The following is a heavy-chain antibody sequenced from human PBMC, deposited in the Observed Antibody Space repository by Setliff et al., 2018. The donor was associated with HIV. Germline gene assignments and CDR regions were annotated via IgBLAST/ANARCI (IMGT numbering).Heavy chain of an antibody. J-gene: IGHJ6*03. CDR1: GGSITSGSYY. CDR3: AKSDTTMDGGTPFYMDV. D-gene: IGHD3-10*01. CDR2: IYTNGST. V-gene: IGHV4-61*09. Sequence: ASETLSLTCSVSGGSITSGSYYWGWIRQPAGKGLEWIGHIYTNGSTSYSPSLKSRVTISVDTSKNQFSLRLSSVTAADTAVYYCAKSDTTMDGGTPFYMDVWGKGTTVTVSS.